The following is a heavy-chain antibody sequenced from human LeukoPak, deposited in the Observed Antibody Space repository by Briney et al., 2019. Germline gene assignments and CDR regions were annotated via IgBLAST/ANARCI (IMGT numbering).Heavy chain of an antibody. CDR3: ARVQVDTAMVTGGFDY. J-gene: IGHJ4*02. Sequence: GGSLRLSCAASGFTFSSYEMNWVRQAPGKGLEWVSYISSSVSTIYYADSVKGRFTISRDNAKNSLYLQMNSLRAEDTAVYYCARVQVDTAMVTGGFDYWGQGTLVTVSS. CDR2: ISSSVSTI. CDR1: GFTFSSYE. D-gene: IGHD5-18*01. V-gene: IGHV3-48*03.